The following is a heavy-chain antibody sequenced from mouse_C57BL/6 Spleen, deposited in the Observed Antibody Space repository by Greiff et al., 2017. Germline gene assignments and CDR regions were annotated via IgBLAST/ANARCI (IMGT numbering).Heavy chain of an antibody. CDR1: GYTFTSYW. D-gene: IGHD2-3*01. CDR3: ARNREDGYYVRYFDV. CDR2: IYPGSGST. J-gene: IGHJ1*03. Sequence: VQLQQPGAELVKPGASVKMSCKASGYTFTSYWITWVKQRPGQGLEWIGDIYPGSGSTNYNEKFKSKATLTADTSSSTAYMQLSSLTSEDSAVYYCARNREDGYYVRYFDVWGTGTTVTVSS. V-gene: IGHV1-55*01.